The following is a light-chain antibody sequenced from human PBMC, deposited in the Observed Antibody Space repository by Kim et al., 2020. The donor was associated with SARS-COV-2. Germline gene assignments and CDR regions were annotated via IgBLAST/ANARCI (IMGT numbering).Light chain of an antibody. V-gene: IGLV2-14*01. CDR3: SSYTSSNTLV. CDR1: RREVGYYNY. CDR2: EVS. J-gene: IGLJ3*02. Sequence: GQSFTILGDGTRREVGYYNYVGWYKRHPGKAPKLMVYEVSYRPSGVSYGFSGSKSGNTASLTISGLQADDEADYYCSSYTSSNTLVFGGGTQLTVL.